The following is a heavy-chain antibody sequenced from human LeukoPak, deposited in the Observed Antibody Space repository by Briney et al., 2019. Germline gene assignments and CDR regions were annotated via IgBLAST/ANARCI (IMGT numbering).Heavy chain of an antibody. CDR3: AKDRRGYTYDLSAGSYFDY. CDR2: VSGSDGST. D-gene: IGHD5-18*01. CDR1: GFTFSSYA. Sequence: GGSLRPSCAASGFTFSSYAMSWVRQAPGKGLEWVSVVSGSDGSTYYADSVKGRFTISRDNSKNTLYLQMNSLRAEDTAVYYCAKDRRGYTYDLSAGSYFDYWGQGTQVTVSS. V-gene: IGHV3-23*01. J-gene: IGHJ4*02.